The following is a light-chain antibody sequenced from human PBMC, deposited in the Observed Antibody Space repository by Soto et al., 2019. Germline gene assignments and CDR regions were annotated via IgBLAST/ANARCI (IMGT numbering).Light chain of an antibody. CDR2: EVT. V-gene: IGLV2-23*02. J-gene: IGLJ2*01. Sequence: QSVLTQPASVSGSPGQSITISCTGTSSDVGNYNLVSWYQQYPGRAPQLIIYEVTKRPSGVSNRFSGSKSGNTASLTISGLRADDEADYSCCSYSGSSTFVIFGGGTKLTVL. CDR1: SSDVGNYNL. CDR3: CSYSGSSTFVI.